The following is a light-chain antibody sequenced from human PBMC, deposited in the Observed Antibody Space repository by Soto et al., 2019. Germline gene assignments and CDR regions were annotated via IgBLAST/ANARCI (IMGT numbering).Light chain of an antibody. CDR1: QSVSTY. CDR2: DAS. CDR3: QQRYNWPPLT. J-gene: IGKJ4*01. V-gene: IGKV3-11*01. Sequence: EIVLTQSPATLSLSPGEGATLSCRASQSVSTYLAWYQQKPGQAPRLLIYDASKRAPGVPARFSGSGSGTDFTLTIRSLEPEDFAVYYCQQRYNWPPLTFGGGTKVEI.